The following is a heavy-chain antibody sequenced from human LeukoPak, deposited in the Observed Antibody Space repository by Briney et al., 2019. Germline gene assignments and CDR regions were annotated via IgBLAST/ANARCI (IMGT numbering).Heavy chain of an antibody. Sequence: GGSLRLSCAASGFTFSSYGMHWVRQAPGKGLEWVAVIWYDGSNKYYADSVKGRFTISRDNSKNTLYLQMNSLRAEDTAVYYCARDHGDDYYYYYGMDVWGQGTTVTVSS. V-gene: IGHV3-33*01. CDR1: GFTFSSYG. CDR2: IWYDGSNK. D-gene: IGHD4-17*01. CDR3: ARDHGDDYYYYYGMDV. J-gene: IGHJ6*02.